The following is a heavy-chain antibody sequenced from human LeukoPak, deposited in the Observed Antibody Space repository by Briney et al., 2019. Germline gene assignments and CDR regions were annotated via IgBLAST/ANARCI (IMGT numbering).Heavy chain of an antibody. CDR3: AREGRSSTSCYFDY. CDR2: IYHSGST. J-gene: IGHJ4*02. Sequence: SQTLSLTCAVSGGSISSGGYSWSWIRQPPGKGLEWIEYIYHSGSTYYNPSLKSRVTISVDRSKNQFSLKLSSVTAADTAVYYCAREGRSSTSCYFDYWGQGTLVTVSS. D-gene: IGHD2-2*01. CDR1: GGSISSGGYS. V-gene: IGHV4-30-2*01.